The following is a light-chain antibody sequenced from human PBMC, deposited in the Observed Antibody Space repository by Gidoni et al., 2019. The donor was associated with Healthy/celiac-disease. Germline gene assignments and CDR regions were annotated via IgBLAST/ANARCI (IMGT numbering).Light chain of an antibody. J-gene: IGKJ1*01. CDR3: QQYGSPSWT. Sequence: EIVLTQSPGTLSLSPGERATLSCRASQSVSSSYLAWYQQKPSQAPRLLIYGASSRATGIPDRFSGSGSGTDFTLTISRLEPEDFAVYYCQQYGSPSWTFXQXTKVEIK. CDR2: GAS. V-gene: IGKV3-20*01. CDR1: QSVSSSY.